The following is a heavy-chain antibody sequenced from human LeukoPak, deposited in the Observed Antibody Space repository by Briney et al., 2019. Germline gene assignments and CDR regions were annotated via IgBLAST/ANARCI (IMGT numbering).Heavy chain of an antibody. CDR1: GYTFTSYY. Sequence: ASVKVSCKASGYTFTSYYMHWVRQAPGQGLEWMGIINPSGGSTSYAQKFQGRVTMTRDTSTSTVYMELSSLRSEDTAVYYCAREEYSSFLGPSGPLPNWFDPWGQGTLVTVSS. V-gene: IGHV1-46*01. J-gene: IGHJ5*02. D-gene: IGHD6-6*01. CDR3: AREEYSSFLGPSGPLPNWFDP. CDR2: INPSGGST.